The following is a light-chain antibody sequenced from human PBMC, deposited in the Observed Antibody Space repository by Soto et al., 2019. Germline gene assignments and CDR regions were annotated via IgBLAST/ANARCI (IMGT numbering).Light chain of an antibody. J-gene: IGKJ1*01. V-gene: IGKV1-5*03. CDR1: QSISSW. CDR2: KAS. CDR3: QHYNSNPWT. Sequence: DIQMTQSPSTLSASVGDRVTISCRASQSISSWLAWYQQKPGKAPKVLIYKASSLESGVPSRFSGSGSGREFTLTISSLQPDDFATYYCQHYNSNPWTFGRGTKVEVK.